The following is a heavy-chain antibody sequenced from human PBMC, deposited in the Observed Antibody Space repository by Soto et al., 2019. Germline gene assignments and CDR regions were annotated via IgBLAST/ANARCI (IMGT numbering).Heavy chain of an antibody. J-gene: IGHJ5*02. D-gene: IGHD2-2*01. CDR3: ARLGYCSNTDCGPVGP. V-gene: IGHV4-31*03. CDR2: MYYSGTT. CDR1: GASISSGGYY. Sequence: QVQLQESGPGLVKLSQTLSLTCTVSGASISSGGYYWSWIRQHPGKGLEWIGYMYYSGTTYYNPSLKSRVTMLQDTSKNQFSLKLSSVTAADTAVYYCARLGYCSNTDCGPVGPWGQGILATVSS.